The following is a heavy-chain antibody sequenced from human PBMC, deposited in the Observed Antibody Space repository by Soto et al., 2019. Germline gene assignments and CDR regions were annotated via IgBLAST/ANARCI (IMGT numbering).Heavy chain of an antibody. J-gene: IGHJ4*02. Sequence: GGSLRLSCAASGFTFSRFSMHWVRQAPGKGLEWVAVIWYDGSNKYYADSVKGRFTISRDNSKNTLYLQMNSLRAEDTAVYYCARELLPGIAAAGGFDYWGQGTLVTVSS. D-gene: IGHD6-13*01. CDR2: IWYDGSNK. CDR1: GFTFSRFS. V-gene: IGHV3-33*08. CDR3: ARELLPGIAAAGGFDY.